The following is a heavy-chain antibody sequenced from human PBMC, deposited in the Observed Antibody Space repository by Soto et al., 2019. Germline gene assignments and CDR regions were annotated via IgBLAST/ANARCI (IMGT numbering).Heavy chain of an antibody. Sequence: GGSLRLSCVASGITFSNYNINWVRQVPGTGLAWVSYISASGSYIYYADSVKGRFTISRDNAKNSMYLQMNSLRAEDTAVYYCARVKLGYCISTSCYHDYWGQGTLVTVSS. V-gene: IGHV3-21*01. D-gene: IGHD2-2*01. CDR2: ISASGSYI. CDR3: ARVKLGYCISTSCYHDY. CDR1: GITFSNYN. J-gene: IGHJ4*02.